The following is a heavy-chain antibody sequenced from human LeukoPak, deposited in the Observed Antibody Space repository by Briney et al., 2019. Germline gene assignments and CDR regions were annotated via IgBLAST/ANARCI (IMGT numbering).Heavy chain of an antibody. CDR1: GGTFSSYA. CDR2: IIPIFGTA. CDR3: ARGDDSSGYYDFDY. V-gene: IGHV1-69*13. D-gene: IGHD3-22*01. J-gene: IGHJ4*02. Sequence: SVKVSCKASGGTFSSYAISWVRQAPGQGLEWMGGIIPIFGTANYAQKFQGRVAITADESTGTAYMELSSLRSEDTAVYYCARGDDSSGYYDFDYWGQGTLVTVSS.